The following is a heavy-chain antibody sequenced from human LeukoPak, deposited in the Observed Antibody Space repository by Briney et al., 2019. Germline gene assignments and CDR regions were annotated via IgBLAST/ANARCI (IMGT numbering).Heavy chain of an antibody. Sequence: SGGSLRLSCAASGSTFSSYWMSWVRQAPGKGLEWVANIRQDGSEKYYVDAVKGRCTISRDNAKNSLYLQMTSLRAEDTAVSYCASTYYYGPGRYSAFDYWGQGTLVTVSS. CDR2: IRQDGSEK. J-gene: IGHJ4*02. CDR3: ASTYYYGPGRYSAFDY. D-gene: IGHD3-10*01. CDR1: GSTFSSYW. V-gene: IGHV3-7*01.